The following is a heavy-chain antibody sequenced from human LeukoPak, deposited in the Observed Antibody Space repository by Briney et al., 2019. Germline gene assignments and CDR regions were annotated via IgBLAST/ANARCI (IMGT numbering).Heavy chain of an antibody. CDR1: RFTFSGYA. J-gene: IGHJ5*02. Sequence: GGSLRLSCAASRFTFSGYAMYWVRQAPGKELVWVSCIDAGGVNTYYADSVTGRFTISRDNSKNTLYLQMNSLRAEDTAVYYCAKGSGSGWYGWFDPWGQGTLVSVSS. D-gene: IGHD6-19*01. CDR2: IDAGGVNT. CDR3: AKGSGSGWYGWFDP. V-gene: IGHV3-23*01.